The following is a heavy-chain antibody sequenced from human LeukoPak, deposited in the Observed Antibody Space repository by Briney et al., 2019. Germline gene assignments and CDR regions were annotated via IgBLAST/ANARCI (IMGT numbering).Heavy chain of an antibody. V-gene: IGHV4-39*01. CDR3: ARTLGYCSGGSCRWFDP. CDR1: GGSISSSSYY. Sequence: SETLSLTCTVSGGSISSSSYYWGWIRQPPGKGLEWIGSIYYSGSTYYNPSLKSRVTISVDTSKNQFSLKLSSVTAADTAVYYCARTLGYCSGGSCRWFDPWGQGTLVTVSS. CDR2: IYYSGST. J-gene: IGHJ5*02. D-gene: IGHD2-15*01.